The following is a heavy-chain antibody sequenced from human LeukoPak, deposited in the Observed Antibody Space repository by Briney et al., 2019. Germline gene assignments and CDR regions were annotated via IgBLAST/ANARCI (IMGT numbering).Heavy chain of an antibody. Sequence: PGGSLRLSCAASEFTFSSYWMHWVRQAPGEGLVWVSRISDDGSSTTYADSVKGRFIISRDNSKNTLYLQMDSLRAEDTAVYYCTRRVDATRWYDPWGQGTLVTVSS. CDR1: EFTFSSYW. J-gene: IGHJ5*02. CDR3: TRRVDATRWYDP. CDR2: ISDDGSST. D-gene: IGHD2-15*01. V-gene: IGHV3-74*03.